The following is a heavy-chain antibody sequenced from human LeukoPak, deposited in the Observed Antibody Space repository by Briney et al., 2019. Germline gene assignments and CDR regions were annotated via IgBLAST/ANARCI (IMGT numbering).Heavy chain of an antibody. CDR3: ARHEGVVVVATNWFDP. J-gene: IGHJ5*02. V-gene: IGHV4-59*08. D-gene: IGHD2-15*01. CDR1: GGSISSYY. Sequence: PSETLSLTCTVSGGSISSYYWSWIRQPPGKGLEWIGYIYYSGSTNYNPSLKSRVTISVDTSKNQFSLKLSSVTAADTAVYYCARHEGVVVVATNWFDPWGQGTLVTVSS. CDR2: IYYSGST.